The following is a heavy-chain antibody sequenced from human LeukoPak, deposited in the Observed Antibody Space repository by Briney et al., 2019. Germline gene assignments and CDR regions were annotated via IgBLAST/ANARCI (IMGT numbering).Heavy chain of an antibody. CDR1: GGSISSTNW. CDR2: IYHSGGT. Sequence: PSGTLSLTCAVSGGSISSTNWWSWVCQPPGKGLEWIGEIYHSGGTNYNPSLKSRVTISVDKSKNPFSLKFSSVTAADTAVYYCARRRIAASYFDYWGQGTLVTVSS. D-gene: IGHD6-13*01. CDR3: ARRRIAASYFDY. V-gene: IGHV4-4*02. J-gene: IGHJ4*02.